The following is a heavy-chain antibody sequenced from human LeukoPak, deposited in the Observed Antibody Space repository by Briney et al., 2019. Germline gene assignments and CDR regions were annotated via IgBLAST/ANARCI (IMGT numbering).Heavy chain of an antibody. CDR3: ARDRGDYVWGSYRSFDY. CDR1: GYIFSDYG. Sequence: GASVKVSCKTSGYIFSDYGISWVRQAPGQGLEWLGWVSEFNGNTNYAQKLQGRVTMTTDTSTSTAYMELRSLRSDDTAVYYCARDRGDYVWGSYRSFDYWGQGTLVTVSS. D-gene: IGHD3-16*02. CDR2: VSEFNGNT. V-gene: IGHV1-18*01. J-gene: IGHJ4*02.